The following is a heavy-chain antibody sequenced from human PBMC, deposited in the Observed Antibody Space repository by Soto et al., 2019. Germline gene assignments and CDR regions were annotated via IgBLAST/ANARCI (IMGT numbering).Heavy chain of an antibody. V-gene: IGHV4-4*02. CDR1: GGSISSSNW. CDR3: AREDDGGDRDYYGLDV. Sequence: SETLSLTCAVSGGSISSSNWWSWVRQPPGKGLEWIGEIYHSGSTNYNPSLKSRVTISVDKSKNQFSLKLSSVTAADTAVYFCAREDDGGDRDYYGLDVWGQGTTVTVSS. J-gene: IGHJ6*02. CDR2: IYHSGST. D-gene: IGHD2-21*02.